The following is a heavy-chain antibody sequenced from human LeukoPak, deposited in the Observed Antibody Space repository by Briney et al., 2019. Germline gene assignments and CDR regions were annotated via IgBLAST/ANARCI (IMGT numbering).Heavy chain of an antibody. CDR1: EFTFSSYN. D-gene: IGHD4-17*01. Sequence: PGGSLRLSCAASEFTFSSYNMNWVRQAPGKGLEWVSSISSFSSYIYYADSVRGRFTISRDNSKNTLYLQMNGLRAEDTAVYYCAKVGPMTSVTRVFRSRTYYYYYMDVWGKGTTVTVSS. CDR3: AKVGPMTSVTRVFRSRTYYYYYMDV. V-gene: IGHV3-21*04. J-gene: IGHJ6*03. CDR2: ISSFSSYI.